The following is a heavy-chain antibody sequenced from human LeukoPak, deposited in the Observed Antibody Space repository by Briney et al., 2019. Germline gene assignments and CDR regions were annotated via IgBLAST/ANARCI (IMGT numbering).Heavy chain of an antibody. CDR3: ARGGEGYNYVY. CDR2: ISYSGST. J-gene: IGHJ4*02. Sequence: PSETLSLTCTVSGGSICSANYYWNWIRQPPGKGLEWIGYISYSGSTHYNPSLKSRATISADTSKNQFSLKLTSMTAADTAVYHCARGGEGYNYVYWGQGTLVTVSS. V-gene: IGHV4-30-4*01. D-gene: IGHD5-24*01. CDR1: GGSICSANYY.